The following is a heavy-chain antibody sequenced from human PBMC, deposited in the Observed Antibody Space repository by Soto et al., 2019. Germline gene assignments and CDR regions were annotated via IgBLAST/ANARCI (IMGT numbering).Heavy chain of an antibody. CDR1: GYAFTTYG. J-gene: IGHJ4*02. V-gene: IGHV1-18*01. D-gene: IGHD1-1*01. CDR2: ISAHNGNT. CDR3: ARGRYGDY. Sequence: QVHLVQSGAEVKKPGASVKVSCKGSGYAFTTYGITWVRQAPGQGLEWMGWISAHNGNTNYAQKLQGRATVTRDTSRSTAHMELRSLRSDDTAVYYCARGRYGDYWGQGALVTVSS.